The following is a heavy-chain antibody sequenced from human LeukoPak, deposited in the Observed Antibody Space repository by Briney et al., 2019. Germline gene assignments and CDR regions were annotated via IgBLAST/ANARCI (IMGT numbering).Heavy chain of an antibody. CDR1: GFTFSSYE. CDR2: ISSGGSTI. Sequence: GGSLRLSCAASGFTFSSYEMNWVRQAPGKGLGWVSYISSGGSTIYYADSVKGRFTISRDNAKNSLYLQMDSLRAEDTAVYYCAGDKIANGDLDYLDSWGRGALVTVSS. J-gene: IGHJ4*02. D-gene: IGHD4-17*01. V-gene: IGHV3-48*03. CDR3: AGDKIANGDLDYLDS.